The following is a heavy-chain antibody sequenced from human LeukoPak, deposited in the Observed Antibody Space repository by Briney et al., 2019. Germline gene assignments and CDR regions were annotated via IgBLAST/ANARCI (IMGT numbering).Heavy chain of an antibody. CDR2: IYYSGST. CDR1: GGSISSGDYY. J-gene: IGHJ5*02. V-gene: IGHV4-30-4*02. Sequence: SETLSLTCTVSGGSISSGDYYWSWIRQPPGKGLEWIGYIYYSGSTYYNPSLKSRVTISVDTSKNQFSLKLSSVTAADTAVYYCARGATLGYCTSTSCYYWFDLWGQGTLVTVSS. CDR3: ARGATLGYCTSTSCYYWFDL. D-gene: IGHD2-2*01.